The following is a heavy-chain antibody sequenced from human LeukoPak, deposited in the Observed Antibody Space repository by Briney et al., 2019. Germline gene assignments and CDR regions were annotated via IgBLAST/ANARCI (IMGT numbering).Heavy chain of an antibody. V-gene: IGHV3-23*01. CDR3: AKASWVSTADAVL. J-gene: IGHJ4*02. CDR1: GFIFSSYA. D-gene: IGHD3-16*01. CDR2: LRGDGDT. Sequence: PGGSLRLSCVAPGFIFSSYAMSWVRRAPARGLEWVSSLRGDGDTFYADSVMGRFTLSRDESRNTVYLHLNNLRVEDTAVYYCAKASWVSTADAVLWGQGTVVTVSS.